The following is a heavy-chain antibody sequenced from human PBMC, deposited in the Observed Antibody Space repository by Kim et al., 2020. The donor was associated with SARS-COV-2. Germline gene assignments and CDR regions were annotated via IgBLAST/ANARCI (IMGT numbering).Heavy chain of an antibody. CDR1: GGSVSSSTHY. V-gene: IGHV4-39*01. CDR2: ISQSGTT. CDR3: AGVGTYYDVLTGYAGGSYFDF. Sequence: SETLSLTCSVSGGSVSSSTHYWGFIRQTPGKGLEWIGTISQSGTTYYNPSLKSRVTLSVDSSKNQFSLKLMSVTAADTSIYFCAGVGTYYDVLTGYAGGSYFDFGGQGTLVTVSS. D-gene: IGHD3-9*01. J-gene: IGHJ4*02.